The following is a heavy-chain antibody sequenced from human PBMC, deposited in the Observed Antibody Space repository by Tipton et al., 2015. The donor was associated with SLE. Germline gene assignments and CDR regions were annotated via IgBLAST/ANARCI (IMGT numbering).Heavy chain of an antibody. D-gene: IGHD3-22*01. CDR3: AKGRDSYDTTGDY. J-gene: IGHJ4*02. V-gene: IGHV3-23*01. Sequence: SLRLSCATSGFTFTNYAMSWVRQAPGKGLEWVASITSGGSTFYADSRFTTSRDNSKNSLSLRINSLRPEDTAMYYCAKGRDSYDTTGDYWGQGTLVTVSS. CDR1: GFTFTNYA. CDR2: ITSGGST.